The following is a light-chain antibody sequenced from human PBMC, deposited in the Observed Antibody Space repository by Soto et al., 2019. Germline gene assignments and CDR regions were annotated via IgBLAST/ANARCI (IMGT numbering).Light chain of an antibody. CDR3: QSFDRTLIGSV. V-gene: IGLV1-40*01. Sequence: QSVLTQPPSVSGAPGQRVTISCAGSSSNIGAGYDVHWYQHLPGRAPKLLNYGNNNRPSGVPDRFSASKSGTSASLAVTGLQAEDEADYYCQSFDRTLIGSVFGTGTKVT. CDR2: GNN. CDR1: SSNIGAGYD. J-gene: IGLJ1*01.